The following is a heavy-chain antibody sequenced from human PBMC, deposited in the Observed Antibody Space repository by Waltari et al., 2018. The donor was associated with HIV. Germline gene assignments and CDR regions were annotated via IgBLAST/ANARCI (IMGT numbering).Heavy chain of an antibody. J-gene: IGHJ4*02. CDR2: IKQDGSEK. V-gene: IGHV3-7*04. D-gene: IGHD3-10*01. CDR1: GFTFSSYW. CDR3: AGGGFYGSGSKVN. Sequence: EVQLVESGGGLVQPGGSLRLSCAASGFTFSSYWMSWVRQAPGKGVEWVANIKQDGSEKYYVDSGNGRFTISRDNAENSLYLQMNSLRAEDTAVYYCAGGGFYGSGSKVNWGQGTLVTVSS.